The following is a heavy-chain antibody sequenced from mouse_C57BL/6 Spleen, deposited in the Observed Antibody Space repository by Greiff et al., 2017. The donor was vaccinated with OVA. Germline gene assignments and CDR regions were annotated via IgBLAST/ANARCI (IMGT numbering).Heavy chain of an antibody. CDR2: IDPSDSYT. J-gene: IGHJ2*01. D-gene: IGHD4-1*01. CDR3: ARSWDVDY. V-gene: IGHV1-59*01. Sequence: VQLQQPGAELVRPGTSVKLSCKASGYTFTSYWMHWVKQRPGQGLEWIGVIDPSDSYTNYNQKFKGKATLTVDTSSSTAYMQLSSLTSEDSAVYYCARSWDVDYWGQGTTLTVSS. CDR1: GYTFTSYW.